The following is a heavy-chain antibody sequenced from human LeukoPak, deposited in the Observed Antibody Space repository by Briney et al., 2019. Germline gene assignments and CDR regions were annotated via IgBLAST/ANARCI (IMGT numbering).Heavy chain of an antibody. CDR1: GGSISIYY. J-gene: IGHJ5*02. D-gene: IGHD2-15*01. CDR2: INYSGST. CDR3: ARHLGYPGHWFDP. Sequence: PSETLSLTCTVSGGSISIYYWSWIRQPPGKGLEWIGYINYSGSTNYNPSLKSRVTISVDTSRNQFSLKLSSVTAADTAVYYCARHLGYPGHWFDPWGQGTLVTVSS. V-gene: IGHV4-59*08.